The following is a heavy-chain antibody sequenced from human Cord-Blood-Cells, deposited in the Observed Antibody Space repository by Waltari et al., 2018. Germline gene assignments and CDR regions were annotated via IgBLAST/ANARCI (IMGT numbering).Heavy chain of an antibody. V-gene: IGHV1-2*04. J-gene: IGHJ3*02. CDR2: INPNSGGT. Sequence: QVQLVQSGAEVKKPGASVKVSCKASGYTFTGYYMHWVRQAPGQGLEWIGWINPNSGGTNYAQKFQGWVTMTSDTFISTAYMELGRLGSDDTAVYYCAREVAMGGEGAFDIWGQGTMVTVSS. CDR1: GYTFTGYY. CDR3: AREVAMGGEGAFDI. D-gene: IGHD1-26*01.